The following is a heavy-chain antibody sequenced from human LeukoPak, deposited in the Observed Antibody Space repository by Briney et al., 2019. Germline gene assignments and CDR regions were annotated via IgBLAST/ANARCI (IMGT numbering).Heavy chain of an antibody. CDR2: INPNSGGT. J-gene: IGHJ6*02. Sequence: ASVKVSCKASGYTFTGYYMHWVRQAPGQGLEWMGWINPNSGGTNYAQKFQGWVTMTRDTSISTAYMELSSLRSEDTAVYYCARDTANTAMVNYYYYGMDVWGQGTTVTVSS. CDR3: ARDTANTAMVNYYYYGMDV. V-gene: IGHV1-2*04. CDR1: GYTFTGYY. D-gene: IGHD5-18*01.